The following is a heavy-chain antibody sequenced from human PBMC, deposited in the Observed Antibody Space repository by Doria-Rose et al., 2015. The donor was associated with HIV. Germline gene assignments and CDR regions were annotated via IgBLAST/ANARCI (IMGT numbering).Heavy chain of an antibody. CDR2: IFSDDER. J-gene: IGHJ4*02. Sequence: QVTLKESGPVLVKPTETLTLTCTVSGVSLSSPGMGVSWIRQPPGKALEWLDHIFSDDERSYKTSLKSRLTISRGTSKSQVVLTMTDMDPVDTATYYCARIKSSRWYHKYYFDFWGQGTLVIVSA. D-gene: IGHD6-13*01. CDR3: ARIKSSRWYHKYYFDF. V-gene: IGHV2-26*01. CDR1: GVSLSSPGMG.